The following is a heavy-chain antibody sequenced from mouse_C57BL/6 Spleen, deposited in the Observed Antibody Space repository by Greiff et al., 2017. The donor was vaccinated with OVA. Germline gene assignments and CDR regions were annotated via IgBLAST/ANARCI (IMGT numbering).Heavy chain of an antibody. Sequence: DVQLQESGPGLVKPSQSLSLTCSVTGYSITSGYYWNWIRQFPGNKLEWMGYISYDGSNNYNPSLKNRISITRDTSKNQFFLKLNSVTTEDTATYYCAREQNFDVWGTGTTVTVSS. CDR1: GYSITSGYY. CDR2: ISYDGSN. J-gene: IGHJ1*03. V-gene: IGHV3-6*01. CDR3: AREQNFDV.